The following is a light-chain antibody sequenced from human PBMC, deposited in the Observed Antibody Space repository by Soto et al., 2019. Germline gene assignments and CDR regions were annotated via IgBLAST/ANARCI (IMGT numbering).Light chain of an antibody. CDR2: GAS. Sequence: IQLTQSPSSLSASVGDRVTITCRASQGINKFLAWYQQRPGKAPQLLVYGASTLQSGVPSRFSGSGSVTDITLTISSLQAEEFATYYCQPLTNFRFTLGQGSKQQLK. V-gene: IGKV1-9*01. CDR1: QGINKF. CDR3: QPLTNFRFT. J-gene: IGKJ2*01.